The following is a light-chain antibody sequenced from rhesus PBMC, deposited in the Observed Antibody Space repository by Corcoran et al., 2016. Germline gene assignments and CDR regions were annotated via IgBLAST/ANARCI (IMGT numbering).Light chain of an antibody. CDR1: QGISSW. CDR3: QQYSSRPPT. J-gene: IGKJ4*01. CDR2: KAS. Sequence: DIQMTQSPSSLSASVGDTVTITCRASQGISSWLAWYQQKPGKAPKLLIYKASSLQSGDPSRFSGSGSGTDFTLTISSLQSEDFATYYCQQYSSRPPTFGGGTKLEIK. V-gene: IGKV1-22*01.